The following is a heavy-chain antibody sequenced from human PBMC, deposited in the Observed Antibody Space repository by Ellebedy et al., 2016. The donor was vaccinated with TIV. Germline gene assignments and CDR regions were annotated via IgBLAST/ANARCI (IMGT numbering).Heavy chain of an antibody. CDR3: ATKDFDNREGSGS. D-gene: IGHD2/OR15-2a*01. Sequence: GESLKISXAASGFAFSSYSMNWVRQAPGKGLEWVSSISPNSIYIYYADSVKGRSTISRDNAKNSLYLQMNSLRAEDTALYYCATKDFDNREGSGSWGQGTLVTVSS. J-gene: IGHJ5*02. CDR2: ISPNSIYI. V-gene: IGHV3-21*01. CDR1: GFAFSSYS.